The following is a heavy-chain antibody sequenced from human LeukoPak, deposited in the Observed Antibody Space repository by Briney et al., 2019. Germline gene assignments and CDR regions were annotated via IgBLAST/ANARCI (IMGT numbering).Heavy chain of an antibody. CDR2: FDPEDGET. J-gene: IGHJ4*02. CDR1: GYTLTELS. V-gene: IGHV1-24*01. Sequence: ASVKVSCKVSGYTLTELSMHWVRQAPGKGLEWMGGFDPEDGETIYAQKFQGRVTMTEDTSTDTAYMELSSLRSEDTAVYYCATDRVAARPGGVYFDYWGQGTLVTVSS. D-gene: IGHD6-6*01. CDR3: ATDRVAARPGGVYFDY.